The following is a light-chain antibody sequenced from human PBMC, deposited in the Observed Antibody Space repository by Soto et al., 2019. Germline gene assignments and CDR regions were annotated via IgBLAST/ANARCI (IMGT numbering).Light chain of an antibody. CDR1: SRDVGGSNY. CDR2: EVS. V-gene: IGLV2-14*01. J-gene: IGLJ1*01. Sequence: QSVLXQPASVSGSPGQSIAISCTGTSRDVGGSNYVSWYQHHPHRAPKLLIYEVSYRPSGVSSRFSGSKSGNTASLTISGLQAEDEADYYCSSYTSSNTLEVFGVGTKVTVL. CDR3: SSYTSSNTLEV.